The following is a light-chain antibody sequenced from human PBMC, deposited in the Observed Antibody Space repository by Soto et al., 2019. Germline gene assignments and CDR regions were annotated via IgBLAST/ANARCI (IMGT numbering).Light chain of an antibody. Sequence: EIVLTQSPATLSSFPGDRVTLSCRASQYINTRLAWYQHRPGQAPRLLIYQTSIRAAGIPARFSASGSGTDFTLTIRDVQPEDFALYYCHQRHSWPRTFGQGTKVDI. CDR1: QYINTR. V-gene: IGKV3-11*01. J-gene: IGKJ1*01. CDR3: HQRHSWPRT. CDR2: QTS.